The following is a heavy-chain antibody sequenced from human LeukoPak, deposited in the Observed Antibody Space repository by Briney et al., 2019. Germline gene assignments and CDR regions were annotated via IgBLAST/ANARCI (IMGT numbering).Heavy chain of an antibody. CDR1: GGTFSSYA. Sequence: GASVKVSCKASGGTFSSYAISWVRQAPGQGLEWMGGIIPIFGTANYAQKFQGRVTITADESTSTAYMELSSLRSEDTAVYYCARGMITFGGVIAPFDYWGQGTLVTVSS. V-gene: IGHV1-69*13. D-gene: IGHD3-16*02. CDR2: IIPIFGTA. CDR3: ARGMITFGGVIAPFDY. J-gene: IGHJ4*02.